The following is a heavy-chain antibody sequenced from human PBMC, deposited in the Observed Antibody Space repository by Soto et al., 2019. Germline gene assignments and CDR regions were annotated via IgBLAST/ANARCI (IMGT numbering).Heavy chain of an antibody. Sequence: SETLSLTCTVSGGSLSSGGYYWSWIRQHPGKGLEWIGYIYYSGSTYYNPSLKSRVTISVDTSKNQFSLKLSSVTAADTAVYYCARSSQDTATYGKIPGRYFDYWGQGTLVTVSS. V-gene: IGHV4-31*03. J-gene: IGHJ4*02. D-gene: IGHD5-18*01. CDR1: GGSLSSGGYY. CDR2: IYYSGST. CDR3: ARSSQDTATYGKIPGRYFDY.